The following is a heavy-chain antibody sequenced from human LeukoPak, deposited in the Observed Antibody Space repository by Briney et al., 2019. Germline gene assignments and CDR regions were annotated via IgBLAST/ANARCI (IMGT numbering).Heavy chain of an antibody. D-gene: IGHD3-3*02. CDR2: MYYSGST. Sequence: SETLSLTCTVSGGSVSSYYWSWIRQPPGRGLEWIGYMYYSGSTNYNPSLKSRVTISIDTSKNQFSLKLNSVTAADTAVYYCARAHFRSYYYMDVWGKGTTVTVSS. CDR3: ARAHFRSYYYMDV. CDR1: GGSVSSYY. J-gene: IGHJ6*03. V-gene: IGHV4-59*02.